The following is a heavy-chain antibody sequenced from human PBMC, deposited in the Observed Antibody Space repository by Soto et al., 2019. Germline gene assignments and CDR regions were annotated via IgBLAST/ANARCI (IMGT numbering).Heavy chain of an antibody. CDR3: AKPDGGYRHAKYYDYGMDL. J-gene: IGHJ6*02. CDR2: ISGSGGTT. V-gene: IGHV3-23*01. D-gene: IGHD5-18*01. CDR1: GFTFSSYS. Sequence: GGSLRLSCATSGFTFSSYSMNWVRQAPGMGLEWVSAISGSGGTTYYADSVKGRFTISRDNSKNTLYLQMNSLRAEDTAVYYCAKPDGGYRHAKYYDYGMDLWGQGTTDTVSS.